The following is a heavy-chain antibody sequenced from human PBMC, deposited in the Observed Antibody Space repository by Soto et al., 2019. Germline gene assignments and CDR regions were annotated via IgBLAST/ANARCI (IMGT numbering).Heavy chain of an antibody. V-gene: IGHV4-59*01. D-gene: IGHD2-15*01. J-gene: IGHJ4*02. CDR1: GCSISSYY. CDR2: ISYSGST. CDR3: ARADPDASVGY. Sequence: SETLSLPCPVSGCSISSYYWTWLRQSPGRGLEWIGYISYSGSTYYNPSLKSRVTISADTSKNQFSLRMNSMIAADTAVYYCARADPDASVGYWGQGTLVTVSS.